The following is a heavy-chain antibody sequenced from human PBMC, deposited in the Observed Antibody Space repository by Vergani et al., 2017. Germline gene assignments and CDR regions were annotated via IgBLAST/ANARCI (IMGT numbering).Heavy chain of an antibody. V-gene: IGHV5-51*01. CDR2: IYPPYSDT. D-gene: IGHD1-1*01. CDR1: EYSFGNYW. J-gene: IGHJ4*02. Sequence: EVALVQSGPEMRKPGESLKISCKCSEYSFGNYWIGWVRQMPGKGLEWMGIIYPPYSDTRYSPSFQGQVTISADKSISTPFLQWDSLKASATALYSCDRHTTYTDSWGQGTLVTVSS. CDR3: DRHTTYTDS.